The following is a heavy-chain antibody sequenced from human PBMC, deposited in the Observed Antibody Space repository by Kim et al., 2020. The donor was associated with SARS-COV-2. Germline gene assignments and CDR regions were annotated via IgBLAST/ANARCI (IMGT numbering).Heavy chain of an antibody. D-gene: IGHD3-22*01. Sequence: SETLSLTCTVSGGSVSSCSYYWSWIRQPPGKGLEWIGYIYYSGSTNYNPSLKSRVTISVDTSKNQFSLKLSSVTAADTAVYYCARGLGGYYVEEGAFDIWGQGTMVTVSS. J-gene: IGHJ3*02. CDR3: ARGLGGYYVEEGAFDI. V-gene: IGHV4-61*01. CDR1: GGSVSSCSYY. CDR2: IYYSGST.